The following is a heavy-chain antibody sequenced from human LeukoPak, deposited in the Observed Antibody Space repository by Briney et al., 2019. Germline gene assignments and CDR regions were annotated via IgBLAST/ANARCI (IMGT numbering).Heavy chain of an antibody. J-gene: IGHJ5*02. CDR1: GGSISSYY. CDR2: IYTSGST. D-gene: IGHD5-24*01. Sequence: PSETLSLTCTVSGGSISSYYWSWIRQPPGKGLEWIVYIYTSGSTNYNPSLKSRVTISVDTSKNQFSLKLSSVTAADTAVYYCARHLGRDGYNYRNWFDPWGQGTLVTVSS. CDR3: ARHLGRDGYNYRNWFDP. V-gene: IGHV4-4*09.